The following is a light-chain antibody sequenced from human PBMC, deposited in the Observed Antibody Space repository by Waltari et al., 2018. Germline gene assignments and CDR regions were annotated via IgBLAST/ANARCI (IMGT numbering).Light chain of an antibody. CDR1: SSYVGDYKS. Sequence: QSALTQPASVSGSPGQSITISCTATSSYVGDYKSVPWYQQHPGKVPKLLIYDVTNRPSGISYRFSGSKSGYTASLTISGLQAEDEADYYCSSYTTRSTRVFGTGTKVTVL. CDR2: DVT. V-gene: IGLV2-14*03. J-gene: IGLJ1*01. CDR3: SSYTTRSTRV.